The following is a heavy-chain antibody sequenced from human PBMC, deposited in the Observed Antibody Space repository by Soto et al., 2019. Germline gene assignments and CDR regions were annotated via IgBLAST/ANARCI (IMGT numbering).Heavy chain of an antibody. V-gene: IGHV1-8*01. CDR2: MNPNSGNT. Sequence: ASGKVSWKASGYTFTSYDINWVRQATGQGLEWMGWMNPNSGNTGYAQKFQGRVTMTRNTSISPAYMELSSLRSEDTAVYYCAICTRMYSSSCYFDYWAQGALVPVSS. J-gene: IGHJ4*02. D-gene: IGHD6-13*01. CDR3: AICTRMYSSSCYFDY. CDR1: GYTFTSYD.